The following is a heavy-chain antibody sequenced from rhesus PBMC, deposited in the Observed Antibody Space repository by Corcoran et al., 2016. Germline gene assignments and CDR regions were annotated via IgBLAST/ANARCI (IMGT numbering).Heavy chain of an antibody. CDR1: GFTFSSYG. Sequence: EVQLVESGGGLVKPGGSLRLSCAASGFTFSSYGMSWVRQAPGKGLEWVSSIISAISYIYYAYSGKGRFTISIANAKNSLSLQMNSLRAEDTAVYYCTSSYCSGTYCENYFDYWGQGVLVTVSS. D-gene: IGHD2-15*01. V-gene: IGHV3S16*01. CDR2: IISAISYI. CDR3: TSSYCSGTYCENYFDY. J-gene: IGHJ4*01.